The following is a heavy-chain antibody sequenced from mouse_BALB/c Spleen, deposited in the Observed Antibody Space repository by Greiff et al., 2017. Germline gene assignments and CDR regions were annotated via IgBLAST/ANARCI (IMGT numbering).Heavy chain of an antibody. V-gene: IGHV1-63*02. CDR2: IYPGGGYT. J-gene: IGHJ3*01. D-gene: IGHD3-2*01. CDR3: ARGDSSGPFAY. Sequence: QVQLQQSGAELVRPGTSVKISCKASGYTFTNYWLGWVKQRPGHGLEWIGDIYPGGGYTNYNEKFKGKATLTADTSSSTAYMQLSSLTSEDSAVYFCARGDSSGPFAYWGQGTLVTVSA. CDR1: GYTFTNYW.